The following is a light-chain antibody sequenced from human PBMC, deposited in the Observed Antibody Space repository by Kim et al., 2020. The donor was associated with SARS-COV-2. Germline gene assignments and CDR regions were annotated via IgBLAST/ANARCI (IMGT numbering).Light chain of an antibody. V-gene: IGKV1-39*01. J-gene: IGKJ2*01. CDR2: ATS. CDR1: QNIHIY. Sequence: SATVGDRVTITCRASQNIHIYLNWYQQKPGKAPHHLIYATSTLERGVPSRFSGSRSGTTFTLTISSLRPEDFATYYCQQSYIAPYTFGQGTKLEIK. CDR3: QQSYIAPYT.